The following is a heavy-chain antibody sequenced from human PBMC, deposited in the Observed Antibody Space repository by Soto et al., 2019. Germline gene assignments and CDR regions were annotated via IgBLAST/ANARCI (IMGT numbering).Heavy chain of an antibody. CDR3: ARLQLVQKVIDY. CDR1: GDSISTYY. J-gene: IGHJ4*02. D-gene: IGHD1-1*01. Sequence: SETLSLTCTVSGDSISTYYWSWIRQPPGKGLQWIGYIFYSGGTAYNPSLKSRVTISLDMSKKQISLKLSSVTTADTATYFCARLQLVQKVIDYWGRGTLVTVSS. CDR2: IFYSGGT. V-gene: IGHV4-59*01.